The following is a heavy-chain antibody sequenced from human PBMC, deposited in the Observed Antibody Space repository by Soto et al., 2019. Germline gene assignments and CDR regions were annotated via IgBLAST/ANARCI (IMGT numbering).Heavy chain of an antibody. J-gene: IGHJ5*02. CDR2: IIPIFGTA. V-gene: IGHV1-69*13. Sequence: GASVKVSCKASGGTFSSYAISWVRQAPGQGLEWMGGIIPIFGTANYAQKFQGRVTITADESTSTAYMELSSLRSEDTAVYYCARDRVYCGGDCYWYNWFDPWGQGTLVPSPQ. CDR3: ARDRVYCGGDCYWYNWFDP. CDR1: GGTFSSYA. D-gene: IGHD2-21*02.